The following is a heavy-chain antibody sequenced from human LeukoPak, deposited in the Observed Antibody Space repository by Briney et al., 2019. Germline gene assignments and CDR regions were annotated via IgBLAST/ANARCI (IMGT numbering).Heavy chain of an antibody. CDR1: GFSFTSYW. CDR3: ARRDYYYYFMDV. J-gene: IGHJ6*03. Sequence: GESLKISCKGSGFSFTSYWIGWVRQMPGKGLEWMGIIYPGDTDTRYSPSFQRHVTISADKSNSIAYLKWSSLKDSDTVMYYCARRDYYYYFMDVWGKGTTVTVSS. V-gene: IGHV5-51*01. CDR2: IYPGDTDT.